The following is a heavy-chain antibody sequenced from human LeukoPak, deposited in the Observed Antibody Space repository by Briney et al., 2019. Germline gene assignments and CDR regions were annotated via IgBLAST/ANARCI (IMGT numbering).Heavy chain of an antibody. CDR2: INHSGST. CDR3: ARELVDYDFWSGYYPKYYFDY. D-gene: IGHD3-3*01. V-gene: IGHV4-34*01. CDR1: GGSFIGYY. J-gene: IGHJ4*02. Sequence: SETLSLTCAVYGGSFIGYYWSWIRQPPGQGLEWIGEINHSGSTNYNPSLKSRVTISVDTSKNQFSLKLSSVTAADTAVYYCARELVDYDFWSGYYPKYYFDYWGQGTLVTVSS.